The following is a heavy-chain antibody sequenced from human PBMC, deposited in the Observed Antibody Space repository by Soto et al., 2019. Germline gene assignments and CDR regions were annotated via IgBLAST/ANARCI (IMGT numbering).Heavy chain of an antibody. Sequence: GGSLRLSCAASGFTLTNYWMSWVRQAPGKVLEWVANVRQAGSVKYYVDSIKGRFTISRDNAMNLVFQEMNGLRVEDTAMYFFASQPNLGSYGYLDQGTLVTVSS. CDR2: VRQAGSVK. J-gene: IGHJ4*02. V-gene: IGHV3-7*01. CDR1: GFTLTNYW. D-gene: IGHD4-17*01. CDR3: ASQPNLGSYGY.